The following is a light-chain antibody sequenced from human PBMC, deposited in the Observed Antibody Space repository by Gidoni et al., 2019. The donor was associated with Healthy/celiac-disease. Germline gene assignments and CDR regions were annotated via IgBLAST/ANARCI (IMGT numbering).Light chain of an antibody. CDR2: QDS. CDR1: KLGDKY. J-gene: IGLJ3*02. CDR3: QAWDSSVWV. Sequence: SYELTQPPSVSVSPGQTASITCSGDKLGDKYACWYQQKPGQSHVLVIYQDSKRPSGIPERFSGSNSGNTATLTISGTQAMDEADYYCQAWDSSVWVFGGGTKLTVL. V-gene: IGLV3-1*01.